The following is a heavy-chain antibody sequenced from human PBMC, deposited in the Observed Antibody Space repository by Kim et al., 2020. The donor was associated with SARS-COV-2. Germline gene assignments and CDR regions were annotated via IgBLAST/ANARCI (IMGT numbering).Heavy chain of an antibody. CDR1: GFTFSSYS. D-gene: IGHD3-22*01. CDR3: ARSATHYYDSSGYYPRHFDY. Sequence: GGSLRLSCAASGFTFSSYSMNWVRQAPGKGLEWVSSISSSSSYIYYAGSVKGRFTISRDNAKNSLYLQMNSLRAEDTAVYYCARSATHYYDSSGYYPRHFDYWGQGTLVTVSS. V-gene: IGHV3-21*01. CDR2: ISSSSSYI. J-gene: IGHJ4*02.